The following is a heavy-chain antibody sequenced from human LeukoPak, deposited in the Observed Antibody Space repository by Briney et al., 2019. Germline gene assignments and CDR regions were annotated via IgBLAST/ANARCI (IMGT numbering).Heavy chain of an antibody. D-gene: IGHD2-15*01. V-gene: IGHV4-59*12. J-gene: IGHJ4*02. CDR3: ARDYCSGGSCYRAPGPFDY. Sequence: PSETLSLTCTVSGGSISSYYWSWIRQPPGKGLEWIGYIYYSGSTNYNPSLKSRVTMSVDTSKNQFSLKLSSVTAADTAVYYCARDYCSGGSCYRAPGPFDYWGQGTLVTVSS. CDR2: IYYSGST. CDR1: GGSISSYY.